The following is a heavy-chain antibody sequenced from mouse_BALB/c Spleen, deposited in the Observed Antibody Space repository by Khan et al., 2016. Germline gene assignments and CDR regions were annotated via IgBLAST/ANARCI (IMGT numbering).Heavy chain of an antibody. CDR3: VRSRRYYFDY. D-gene: IGHD1-1*01. CDR2: IRSKSNNYAT. Sequence: EVQLVESGGGLVQPKGSSKLSCAASGFTFNTYAMNWVRQAPGKGLEWVARIRSKSNNYATYYADSVKDRFTISRDDSQSMLYLQMNNLKTEDTAMYYCVRSRRYYFDYWGQGTTLTVSS. CDR1: GFTFNTYA. J-gene: IGHJ2*01. V-gene: IGHV10-1*02.